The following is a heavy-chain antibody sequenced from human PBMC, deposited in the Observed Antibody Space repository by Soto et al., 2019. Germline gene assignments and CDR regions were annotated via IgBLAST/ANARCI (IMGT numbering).Heavy chain of an antibody. V-gene: IGHV3-15*07. CDR1: SVSNAW. J-gene: IGHJ4*02. CDR2: IESKTDGGTT. CDR3: TTVIRLSCSGGSCYSGDY. Sequence: SVSNAWMNWVRQAPGKGLEWVGRIESKTDGGTTDYAAPVKGRFTISRDDSKNTLYLQMNSLKTEDTAVYYCTTVIRLSCSGGSCYSGDYWGQGTLVTVSS. D-gene: IGHD2-15*01.